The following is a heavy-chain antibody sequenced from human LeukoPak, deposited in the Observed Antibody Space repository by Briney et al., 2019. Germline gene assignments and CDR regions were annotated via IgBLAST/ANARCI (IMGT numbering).Heavy chain of an antibody. V-gene: IGHV4-4*07. J-gene: IGHJ6*02. D-gene: IGHD6-25*01. CDR2: IYTSGST. CDR1: GGSISSYY. CDR3: ARELTVAACYYGMDV. Sequence: PSETLSLTCTVSGGSISSYYWSWIRQPAGKGLEWIGRIYTSGSTNYNPSLKSRVTMSVDTSKNQFSLKLSSVTAADAAVYYCARELTVAACYYGMDVWGQGTTVTVSS.